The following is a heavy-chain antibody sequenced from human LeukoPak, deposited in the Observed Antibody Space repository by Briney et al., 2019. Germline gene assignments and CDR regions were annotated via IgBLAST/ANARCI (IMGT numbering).Heavy chain of an antibody. CDR1: GGSFSGYY. Sequence: PSETLSLTCAVYGGSFSGYYWSWIRQPPGKGLEWIGEINHSGSTNYNPSLKSRVTISVDTSKNQFSLKLSSVTAADPAVYYCARGPRSSWLLYFQHWGQGTLVTVSS. V-gene: IGHV4-34*01. D-gene: IGHD6-13*01. J-gene: IGHJ1*01. CDR2: INHSGST. CDR3: ARGPRSSWLLYFQH.